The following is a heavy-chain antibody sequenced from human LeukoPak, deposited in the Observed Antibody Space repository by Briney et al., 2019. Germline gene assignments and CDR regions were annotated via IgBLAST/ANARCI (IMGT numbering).Heavy chain of an antibody. D-gene: IGHD5-18*01. CDR3: ARSLEVGSYSFGH. Sequence: SETLSLTCTVSGGSISSGGYYWSWIRQHPGKGLEWIGYIYYSGSTYYNPSLKSRVTISVDTSKNQFSLKLSSVTAADTAVYYCARSLEVGSYSFGHWGQGTLVTVSS. J-gene: IGHJ4*02. CDR2: IYYSGST. CDR1: GGSISSGGYY. V-gene: IGHV4-31*03.